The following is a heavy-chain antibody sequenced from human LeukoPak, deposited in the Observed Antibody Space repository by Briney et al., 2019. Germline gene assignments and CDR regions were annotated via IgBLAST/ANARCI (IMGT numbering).Heavy chain of an antibody. D-gene: IGHD5-12*01. CDR3: ARGEVATMTYYYYYMDV. J-gene: IGHJ6*03. CDR1: GGTFSSYA. CDR2: IIPIFGTA. V-gene: IGHV1-69*05. Sequence: PVKVSCKASGGTFSSYAISWVRQAPGQGLEWMGGIIPIFGTANYAQKFQGRVTITTDESTSTAYMELSSLRSEDTAVYYCARGEVATMTYYYYYMDVWGKGTTVTVSS.